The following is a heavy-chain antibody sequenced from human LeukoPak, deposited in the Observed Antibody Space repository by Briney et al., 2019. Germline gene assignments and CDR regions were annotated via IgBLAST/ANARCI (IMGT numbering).Heavy chain of an antibody. D-gene: IGHD5-18*01. CDR3: ARRSLDTAMVSDAFDI. Sequence: ASVKVSCKASGGTFSSYAMHWVRQAPGQRLAWMGWINAGSGNTKYSQKFLGRVTITRDTSASTAYMELSSLRSEDTAVYYCARRSLDTAMVSDAFDIWGQGTMVTVSS. V-gene: IGHV1-3*01. CDR1: GGTFSSYA. J-gene: IGHJ3*02. CDR2: INAGSGNT.